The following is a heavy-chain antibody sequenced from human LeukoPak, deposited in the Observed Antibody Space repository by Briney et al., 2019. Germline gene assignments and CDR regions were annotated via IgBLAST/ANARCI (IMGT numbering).Heavy chain of an antibody. V-gene: IGHV3-30*02. D-gene: IGHD2/OR15-2a*01. Sequence: PGGSLRLSCVGTGFTFRSYGMHWVRQAPGKGLEWVAFIRDTGSDKYYTESVKGRFTISRDNSKNTFYLQMNGLRTDDTALYYCAKEGDMNRNTFRPTFDPRGQGTLVTVSS. CDR3: AKEGDMNRNTFRPTFDP. CDR2: IRDTGSDK. J-gene: IGHJ5*02. CDR1: GFTFRSYG.